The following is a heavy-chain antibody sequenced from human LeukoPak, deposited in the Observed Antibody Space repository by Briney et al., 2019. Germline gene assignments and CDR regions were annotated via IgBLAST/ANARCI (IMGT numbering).Heavy chain of an antibody. J-gene: IGHJ4*02. D-gene: IGHD3-10*01. CDR2: ISWNSGSI. CDR3: AKAVYGSGSYYVLYFDY. CDR1: GFTFSSYW. V-gene: IGHV3-9*01. Sequence: GGSLRLSCAASGFTFSSYWMSWVRQAPGKGLEWVSGISWNSGSIGYADSVKGRFTISRDNAKNSLYLQMNSLRAEDTALYYCAKAVYGSGSYYVLYFDYWGQGTLVTVSS.